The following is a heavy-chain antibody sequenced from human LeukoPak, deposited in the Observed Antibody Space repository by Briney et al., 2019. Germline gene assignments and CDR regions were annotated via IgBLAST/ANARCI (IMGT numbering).Heavy chain of an antibody. CDR2: MSPKSANT. CDR1: GYTFTSYD. CDR3: ARTPPGGLIDY. Sequence: ASVKVSCKASGYTFTSYDINWVRQASGQGLEWMGWMSPKSANTGYAQKFQGRVTITRDTSISTAYMELSSLTSDDTAVYYCARTPPGGLIDYWGQGTLVTVSS. V-gene: IGHV1-8*03. D-gene: IGHD3-10*01. J-gene: IGHJ4*02.